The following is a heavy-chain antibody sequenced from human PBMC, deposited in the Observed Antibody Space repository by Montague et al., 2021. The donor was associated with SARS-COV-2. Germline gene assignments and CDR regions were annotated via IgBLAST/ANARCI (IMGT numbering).Heavy chain of an antibody. CDR1: GGSISSYY. CDR2: LYITGST. CDR3: ASIPTRLNTVRGVIDN. V-gene: IGHV4-4*07. D-gene: IGHD3-10*01. J-gene: IGHJ4*02. Sequence: SETLSLTCTVSGGSISSYYWSWIRQSAGKGLEWIGRLYITGSTNYNSALEGRVTMSVDTSRNQFYLELSSVTAADTAVYYCASIPTRLNTVRGVIDNWGQGVLVTVSS.